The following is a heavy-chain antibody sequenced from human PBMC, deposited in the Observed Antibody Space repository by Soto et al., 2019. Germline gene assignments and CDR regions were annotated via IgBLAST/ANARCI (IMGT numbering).Heavy chain of an antibody. CDR1: GGSISSGGYY. J-gene: IGHJ6*02. CDR2: IYYSGST. D-gene: IGHD6-13*01. Sequence: QVQLQESGPGLVKPSQTLSLTCTVSGGSISSGGYYWSWIRQHPGKGLEWIGYIYYSGSTYYNPSLKRRVTISVDTSKNPCSLKLSSVTAADTAVYYCARVASSSWYTSYYYGMDVWGQGTTVTVSS. CDR3: ARVASSSWYTSYYYGMDV. V-gene: IGHV4-31*03.